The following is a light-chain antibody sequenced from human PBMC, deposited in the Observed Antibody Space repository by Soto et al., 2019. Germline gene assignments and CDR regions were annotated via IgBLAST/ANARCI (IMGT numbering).Light chain of an antibody. Sequence: QSVLTKPPSASASLVASVTLTCTLSSDYSNYNVDWYQQRPGKGPRFVMRVGTGGIVGSKGYGIPDRFSVLGSGLNRYLTIKNIQEEDESDYLCGADHGSGSNFVYVFVPWTKLTVL. V-gene: IGLV9-49*01. J-gene: IGLJ1*01. CDR3: GADHGSGSNFVYV. CDR1: SDYSNYN. CDR2: VGTGGIVG.